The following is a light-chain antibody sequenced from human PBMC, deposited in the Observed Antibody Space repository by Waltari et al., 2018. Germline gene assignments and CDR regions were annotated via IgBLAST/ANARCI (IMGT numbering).Light chain of an antibody. CDR3: QKYNDWPLT. CDR2: VAS. Sequence: VMMQSPAILSLSPEERDTFPCRASQGVGSTLAWYQQKPGQAPRLLIYVASRRATGIPDRFSGSGSGTEFTLTISSLDPEDFGVYYCQKYNDWPLTFGGGTKVEIK. CDR1: QGVGST. V-gene: IGKV3D-15*01. J-gene: IGKJ4*01.